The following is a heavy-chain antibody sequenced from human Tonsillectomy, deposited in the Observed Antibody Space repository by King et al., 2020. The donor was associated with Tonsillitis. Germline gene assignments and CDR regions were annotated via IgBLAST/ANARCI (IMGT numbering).Heavy chain of an antibody. CDR3: ARGPGLSSSWPYNWFDP. D-gene: IGHD6-13*01. V-gene: IGHV1-46*01. Sequence: QLVQSGAEVKKPGASLKVSCKASGYTFTSYYMHWVRQAPGQGLEWIGIINPSDGTPSYAQNFQGRVTMTTDTSTTTVYMELTSLKSEDTAVYYCARGPGLSSSWPYNWFDPGGQGTLVTVSS. CDR2: INPSDGTP. J-gene: IGHJ5*02. CDR1: GYTFTSYY.